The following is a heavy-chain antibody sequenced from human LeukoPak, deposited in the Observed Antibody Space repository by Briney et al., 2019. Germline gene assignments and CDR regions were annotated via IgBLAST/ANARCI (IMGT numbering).Heavy chain of an antibody. CDR2: ISVSGGDT. Sequence: GGSLRLSCAASGFTFSSYSMNWVRQAPGMGLRWVSAISVSGGDTYYADSVRGRFTISRDNSKNTQYLQMNSLRAEDTAVYYCAAYGSGSPPYHFDYWGQGTLVTVSS. CDR1: GFTFSSYS. D-gene: IGHD3-10*01. J-gene: IGHJ4*02. CDR3: AAYGSGSPPYHFDY. V-gene: IGHV3-23*01.